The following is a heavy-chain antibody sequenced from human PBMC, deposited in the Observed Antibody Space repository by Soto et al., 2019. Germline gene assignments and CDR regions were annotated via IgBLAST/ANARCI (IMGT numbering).Heavy chain of an antibody. CDR3: ARHLMPGAANWQEYFQY. D-gene: IGHD6-13*01. V-gene: IGHV3-30-3*01. Sequence: QVLLVESGGGVVQPGRSLRLSCAASGSTFSNYAMHWVRQAPGKGLEWVAAISYDGNDQYYADSVKGRFTISRDNSKNTLFLHMNSLRIDDTAVYYCARHLMPGAANWQEYFQYWGQRTLVTVSS. J-gene: IGHJ1*01. CDR1: GSTFSNYA. CDR2: ISYDGNDQ.